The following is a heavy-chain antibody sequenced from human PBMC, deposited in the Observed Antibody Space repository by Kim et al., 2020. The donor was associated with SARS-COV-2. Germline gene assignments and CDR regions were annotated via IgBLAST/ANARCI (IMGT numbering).Heavy chain of an antibody. J-gene: IGHJ5*02. V-gene: IGHV3-53*01. CDR3: ARAPSGSYYGVDP. CDR1: GFTVSSNY. D-gene: IGHD1-26*01. CDR2: IYSGGST. Sequence: GGSLRLSCAASGFTVSSNYMSWVRQAPGKGLEWVSVIYSGGSTYYADSVKGRFTISRDNSKNTLYLQMNSLRAEDTAVYYCARAPSGSYYGVDPWGQGTLVTVSS.